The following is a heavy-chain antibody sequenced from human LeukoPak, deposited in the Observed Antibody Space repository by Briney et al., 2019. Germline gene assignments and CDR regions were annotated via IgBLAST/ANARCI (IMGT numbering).Heavy chain of an antibody. Sequence: GGSLRLSCAASGFMFSNHWMTWVRQAPGKGLEWVSVIYSGGSTYYADSVKGRFTISRDNSKNTLYLQMNSLRAEDTAVYYCAKPLTGVSSDYFDYWGQGTLVTVSS. J-gene: IGHJ4*02. CDR1: GFMFSNHW. CDR2: IYSGGST. CDR3: AKPLTGVSSDYFDY. V-gene: IGHV3-66*02. D-gene: IGHD7-27*01.